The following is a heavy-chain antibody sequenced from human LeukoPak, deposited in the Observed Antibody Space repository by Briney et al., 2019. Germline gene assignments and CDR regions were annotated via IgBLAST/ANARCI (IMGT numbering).Heavy chain of an antibody. CDR3: ARNLAVAPHAYYFDY. CDR2: ISAYNGNT. D-gene: IGHD6-19*01. V-gene: IGHV1-18*03. CDR1: GYTFTSYG. Sequence: ASAKVSCKASGYTFTSYGISWVRQAPGQGLEWMGWISAYNGNTNYAQKLQGRVTMTTDTSTSTAYMELRSLRSEDMAVYYCARNLAVAPHAYYFDYWGQGTLVTVSS. J-gene: IGHJ4*02.